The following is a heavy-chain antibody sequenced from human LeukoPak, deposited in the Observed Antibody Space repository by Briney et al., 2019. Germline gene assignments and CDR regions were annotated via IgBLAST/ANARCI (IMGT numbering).Heavy chain of an antibody. V-gene: IGHV4-30-2*01. J-gene: IGHJ5*02. CDR1: GGSISSGGYY. CDR3: ARVSGSYQSQANWFDP. Sequence: SQTLSLTCTVSGGSISSGGYYWSWIRQPPGKGLEWIGYIYHSGSTYYNPSLKSRVTISVDRSKNQFSLKLSSVTAADTAVYYGARVSGSYQSQANWFDPWGQGTLVTVSS. D-gene: IGHD1-26*01. CDR2: IYHSGST.